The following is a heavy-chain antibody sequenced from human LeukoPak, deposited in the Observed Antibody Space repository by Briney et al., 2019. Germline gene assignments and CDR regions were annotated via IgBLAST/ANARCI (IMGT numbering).Heavy chain of an antibody. Sequence: PSQTLSLTCTVSGASIPSTDYYWSWIRQPPGKGLEWIGYIYYNGNTYTNPSLKSRLTISVDTSKNQFSLKLSSVTAADTAVYYCARGSSSWYSIRIDYWGQGTLVTVSS. D-gene: IGHD2-2*01. CDR1: GASIPSTDYY. J-gene: IGHJ4*01. CDR3: ARGSSSWYSIRIDY. CDR2: IYYNGNT. V-gene: IGHV4-30-4*01.